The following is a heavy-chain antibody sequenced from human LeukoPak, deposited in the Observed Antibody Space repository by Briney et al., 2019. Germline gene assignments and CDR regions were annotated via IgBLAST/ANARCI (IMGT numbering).Heavy chain of an antibody. CDR2: ITYKGSA. D-gene: IGHD2-21*02. CDR3: AVYGGDWHFDH. CDR1: GGFDTYYF. V-gene: IGHV4-34*01. J-gene: IGHJ4*02. Sequence: PSETLSLTCAVYGGFDTYYFMVVRQPPGKGLEWIGEITYKGSANYNPSPRRRATNPINISQRQLSLTLKSVTAADTAMYYCAVYGGDWHFDHWGQGNLGIVSS.